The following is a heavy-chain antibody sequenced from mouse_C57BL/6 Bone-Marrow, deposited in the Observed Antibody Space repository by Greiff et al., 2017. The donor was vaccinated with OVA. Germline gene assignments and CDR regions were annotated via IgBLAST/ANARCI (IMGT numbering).Heavy chain of an antibody. Sequence: EVKVVESGGGLVQPGGSLKLSCAASGFTFSDYYMYWVRQTPEKRLEWVAYISNGGGSTYYPDTVKGRFTISRDNAKNTLYLQMSRLKSEDTAMYYCARRGIYYAMDYWGQGTSVTVSS. J-gene: IGHJ4*01. CDR1: GFTFSDYY. CDR3: ARRGIYYAMDY. V-gene: IGHV5-12*01. CDR2: ISNGGGST.